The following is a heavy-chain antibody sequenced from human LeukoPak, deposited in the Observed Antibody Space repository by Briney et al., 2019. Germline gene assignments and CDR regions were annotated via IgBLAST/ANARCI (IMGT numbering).Heavy chain of an antibody. CDR1: GYSFTGHY. Sequence: ASVKVSCKASGYSFTGHYMHWVRQAPGQGLEWMGWINPKSGGTNYAQKFQGRVTMTRDTSISTAYMDMSSLRSDDTAVYYCARDLSSMTIVATTNAFDYWGQGTLVTVSS. J-gene: IGHJ4*02. CDR2: INPKSGGT. D-gene: IGHD5-12*01. V-gene: IGHV1-2*02. CDR3: ARDLSSMTIVATTNAFDY.